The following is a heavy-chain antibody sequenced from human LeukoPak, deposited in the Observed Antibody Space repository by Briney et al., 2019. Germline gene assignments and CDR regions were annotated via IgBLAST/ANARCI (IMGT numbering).Heavy chain of an antibody. Sequence: ASVKVSCKASGYTFTGYYMHWVRQAPGQGLEWMGWINPNSGGTNYAQKFQGRVTMTRDTSISTAYMELSRLRSDDTAVYYCARGPVEIAAAGYYFDYWGQGTLVTVSS. CDR2: INPNSGGT. J-gene: IGHJ4*02. CDR3: ARGPVEIAAAGYYFDY. V-gene: IGHV1-2*02. D-gene: IGHD6-13*01. CDR1: GYTFTGYY.